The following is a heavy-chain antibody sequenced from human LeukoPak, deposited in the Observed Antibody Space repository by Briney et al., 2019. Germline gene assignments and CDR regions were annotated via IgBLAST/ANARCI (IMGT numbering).Heavy chain of an antibody. D-gene: IGHD6-19*01. Sequence: GGSLRLSCAASGFTFSSYGMHWVRQAPGKGLEWVAVISYDGSNKYYADSVKGRFTISRDNSKNTLYLQMNSLRAEDTAVYYCAKDAIAVAGAFDYWGQGTLVTVSS. CDR2: ISYDGSNK. V-gene: IGHV3-30*18. CDR3: AKDAIAVAGAFDY. J-gene: IGHJ4*02. CDR1: GFTFSSYG.